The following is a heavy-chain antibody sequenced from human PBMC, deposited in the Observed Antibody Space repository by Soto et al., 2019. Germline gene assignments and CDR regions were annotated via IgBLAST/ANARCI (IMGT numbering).Heavy chain of an antibody. V-gene: IGHV3-23*01. CDR2: ISTSGGST. D-gene: IGHD2-2*01. J-gene: IGHJ4*02. CDR1: GFTFSSYA. Sequence: EVQLLESGGGLIQPGGSLRLSCAASGFTFSSYAMSWVRQAPGKWLEWVSAISTSGGSTSYADSVKGRFTISRDNSKNPLYLQMNSVRAEDTAVYYCAKAPHPVYCISGGSYFDCWGRGALVTVSS. CDR3: AKAPHPVYCISGGSYFDC.